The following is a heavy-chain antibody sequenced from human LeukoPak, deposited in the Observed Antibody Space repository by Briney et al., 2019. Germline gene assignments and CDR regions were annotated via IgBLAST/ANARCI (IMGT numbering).Heavy chain of an antibody. J-gene: IGHJ4*02. D-gene: IGHD2-15*01. CDR1: GFTFSDHA. V-gene: IGHV3-30*04. CDR2: ISSDGGTK. Sequence: PGRSLTLSCAASGFTFSDHAMHWVRQAPGKGLEGVTVISSDGGTKYNADSVQGRFTISRDNSKNTLYLQMNSLRTEDTAVYYCARDATSSLGSGYFDFWGQGILVTVSS. CDR3: ARDATSSLGSGYFDF.